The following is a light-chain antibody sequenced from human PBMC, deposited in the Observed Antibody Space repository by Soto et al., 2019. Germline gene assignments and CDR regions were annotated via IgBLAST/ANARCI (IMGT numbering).Light chain of an antibody. CDR2: ASS. CDR3: QQVDSYPRT. J-gene: IGKJ1*01. V-gene: IGKV1-9*01. Sequence: IQLTQSPSSLPASLGDRVTVTCRASQGIGTYLVWYQQKSGKAPTVLIYASSTLQTGVPSRFRGSGSGTDFSLTISSLHPEDVEPYYCQQVDSYPRTFGQGTKVDIK. CDR1: QGIGTY.